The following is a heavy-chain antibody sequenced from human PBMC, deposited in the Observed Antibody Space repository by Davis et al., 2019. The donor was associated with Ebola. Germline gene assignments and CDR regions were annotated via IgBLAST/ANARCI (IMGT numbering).Heavy chain of an antibody. D-gene: IGHD4-17*01. J-gene: IGHJ4*02. CDR3: ARRTGY. V-gene: IGHV3-43*01. Sequence: GESLKISCAASGFTFDDYTMHWVRQAPGKGLEWVSLISWDGGSTYYADSVKGRFTISRDNSKNSLYLQMNSLRAEDTAVYYCARRTGYWGQGTLVTVSS. CDR1: GFTFDDYT. CDR2: ISWDGGST.